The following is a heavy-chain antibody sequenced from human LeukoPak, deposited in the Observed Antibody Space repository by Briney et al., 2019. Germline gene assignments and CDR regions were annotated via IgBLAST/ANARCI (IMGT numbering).Heavy chain of an antibody. CDR1: GYTFTSYY. D-gene: IGHD2-21*02. J-gene: IGHJ3*02. Sequence: WASVKVSCKASGYTFTSYYMHWVRQAPGQGLEWMGIINPSGGSTSYAQKFQGRVTMTRDTSTSTVYMELSSLRSEDPAVYYCARVGRIVLVTAIPDAFDIWGQGTMVTVSS. CDR2: INPSGGST. V-gene: IGHV1-46*01. CDR3: ARVGRIVLVTAIPDAFDI.